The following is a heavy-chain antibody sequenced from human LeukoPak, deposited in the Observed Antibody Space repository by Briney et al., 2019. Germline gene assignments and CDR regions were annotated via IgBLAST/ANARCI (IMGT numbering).Heavy chain of an antibody. CDR2: ISGSGGST. D-gene: IGHD6-13*01. CDR3: AKALHSSSWAASDY. V-gene: IGHV3-23*01. J-gene: IGHJ4*02. CDR1: GFTFSTYG. Sequence: GGSLRLSCAASGFTFSTYGMSWVRQAPGEGLEWVSGISGSGGSTYYADSVKGRFTISRDNSKNTLFLQMNSLRAEDTAIYYCAKALHSSSWAASDYWGQGTPVTVSS.